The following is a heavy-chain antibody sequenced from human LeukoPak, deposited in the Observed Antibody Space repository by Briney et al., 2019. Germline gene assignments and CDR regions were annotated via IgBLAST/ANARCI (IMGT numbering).Heavy chain of an antibody. Sequence: GGSLRLSCEASGFTFSDSAMSWVRQATGGGLEWVLLISASGGNSYYADSVKGRFTVSRDSSKNTLHLQMNSLRAEDTAVYYCARDIELSCWGQGTLVTVSS. D-gene: IGHD1-26*01. V-gene: IGHV3-23*01. CDR3: ARDIELSC. J-gene: IGHJ4*02. CDR2: ISASGGNS. CDR1: GFTFSDSA.